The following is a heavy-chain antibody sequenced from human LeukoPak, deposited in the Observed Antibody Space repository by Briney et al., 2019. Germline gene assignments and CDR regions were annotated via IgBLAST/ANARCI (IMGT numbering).Heavy chain of an antibody. CDR3: APTPEAYTSNWNV. D-gene: IGHD1-1*01. CDR2: INPDSGFT. Sequence: ASVKVSCKASGYTFTDDYMHWVRQAPGQGLEFMGWINPDSGFTNYAQKFQGRVTMIRDTTISTAYLEVRRLRSDDTAVYYCAPTPEAYTSNWNVWGQGTLVTVSS. J-gene: IGHJ4*02. V-gene: IGHV1-2*02. CDR1: GYTFTDDY.